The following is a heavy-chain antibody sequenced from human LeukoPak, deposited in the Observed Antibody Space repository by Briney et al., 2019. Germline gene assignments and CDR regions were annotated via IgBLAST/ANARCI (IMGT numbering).Heavy chain of an antibody. CDR2: IIPIFGTA. V-gene: IGHV1-69*13. CDR1: GGTFSSYA. D-gene: IGHD4-17*01. CDR3: ARKNRPYDYGDFYFDY. Sequence: ASVKVSCKASGGTFSSYAISWVRQAPGQGLEWMGGIIPIFGTANYAQKFQGRVTITADESTSTAYMELSSLRSEDTAVYYCARKNRPYDYGDFYFDYWGQGTLVTVSS. J-gene: IGHJ4*02.